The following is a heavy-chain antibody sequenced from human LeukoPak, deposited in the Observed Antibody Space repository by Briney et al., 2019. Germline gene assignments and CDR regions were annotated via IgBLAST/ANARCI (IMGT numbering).Heavy chain of an antibody. V-gene: IGHV3-53*01. CDR3: ARGEGGYDSNFDF. D-gene: IGHD5-12*01. J-gene: IGHJ4*02. Sequence: GTSLRLSCAASGFTVSSNYMSWVRQAPGKGLEWVSVIYRGGSTYYAESVKGRFTISRDNSKNTLYLQMNSLRAEDTAVYYCARGEGGYDSNFDFWGQGTLVPVSS. CDR2: IYRGGST. CDR1: GFTVSSNY.